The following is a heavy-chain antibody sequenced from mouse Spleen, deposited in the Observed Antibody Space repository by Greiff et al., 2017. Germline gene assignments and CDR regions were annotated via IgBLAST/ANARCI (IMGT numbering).Heavy chain of an antibody. CDR2: IWSDGST. D-gene: IGHD3-2*01. J-gene: IGHJ3*01. CDR3: AREEDSSGYVAY. CDR1: GFSLTNYA. Sequence: VKVVESGPGLVAPSQSLSITCTVSGFSLTNYAVHWVRQSPGKGLEWLGVIWSDGSTDYNAAFISRLSISKDNSKSQVFFKMNSLQADDTAIYYCAREEDSSGYVAYWGQGTLVTVSA. V-gene: IGHV2-4-1*01.